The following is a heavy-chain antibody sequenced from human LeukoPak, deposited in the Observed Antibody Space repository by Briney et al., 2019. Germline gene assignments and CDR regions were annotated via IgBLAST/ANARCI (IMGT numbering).Heavy chain of an antibody. J-gene: IGHJ4*01. V-gene: IGHV3-33*08. CDR1: GFIFSHYG. CDR3: ARDAQRGFDYSNSLEY. D-gene: IGHD4-11*01. CDR2: IWSDGSNR. Sequence: GGSLPLSCAASGFIFSHYGMHWVRQAPGKGLEWVAVIWSDGSNRFYAGFVNGRFTIYRDNSQNTVFLQMNSLRVEDTAMYYCARDAQRGFDYSNSLEYWGHGTLVTVSS.